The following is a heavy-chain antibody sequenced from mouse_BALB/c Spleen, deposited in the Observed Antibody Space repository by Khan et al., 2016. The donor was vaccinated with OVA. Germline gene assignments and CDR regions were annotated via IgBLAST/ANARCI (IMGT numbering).Heavy chain of an antibody. V-gene: IGHV1S29*02. D-gene: IGHD1-2*01. J-gene: IGHJ3*01. Sequence: VQLQQSGPELVKPGASVRISCKTSGYTFTDFNLDWVKQSHGKSPEWIGYIFPNNGGTGYNQKVKTKATLTVDSSSSTAYMALRSLTSEDSAVYYCARSGYGSFAYWGQGTLVTVSA. CDR3: ARSGYGSFAY. CDR1: GYTFTDFN. CDR2: IFPNNGGT.